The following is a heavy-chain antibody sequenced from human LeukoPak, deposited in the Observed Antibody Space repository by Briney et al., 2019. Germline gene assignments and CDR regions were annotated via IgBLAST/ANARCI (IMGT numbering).Heavy chain of an antibody. CDR3: AREASWLPKEYSYGRNLAFDY. CDR1: GGTFSSYA. Sequence: GASVKVSCKASGGTFSSYAISWVRQAPGQGLEWMGGIIPIFGTANYAQKFQGRVTITADESTSTAYMELSSLRSEDTAVYYCAREASWLPKEYSYGRNLAFDYWGQGTLVTVSS. CDR2: IIPIFGTA. V-gene: IGHV1-69*13. J-gene: IGHJ4*02. D-gene: IGHD5-18*01.